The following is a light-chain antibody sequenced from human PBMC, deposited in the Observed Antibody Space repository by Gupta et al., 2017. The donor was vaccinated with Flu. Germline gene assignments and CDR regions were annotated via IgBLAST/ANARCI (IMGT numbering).Light chain of an antibody. CDR2: EVS. CDR3: SSYTSSSTLV. CDR1: SSDVGGYNY. J-gene: IGLJ1*01. V-gene: IGLV2-14*01. Sequence: QSALTQPASVSGSPGQSITISCTGTSSDVGGYNYVSWYQQPPGNAPKLMIYEVSNRPSGVSNRFSASKAGNTASLTISGLQAEDEADYYCSSYTSSSTLVFGTGTKVTVL.